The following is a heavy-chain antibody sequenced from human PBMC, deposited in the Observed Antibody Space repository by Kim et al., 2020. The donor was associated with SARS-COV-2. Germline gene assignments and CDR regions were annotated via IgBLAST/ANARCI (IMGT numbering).Heavy chain of an antibody. J-gene: IGHJ4*02. CDR3: VRDHRYGLDY. Sequence: GGSLRLSCAASGFTFSEFAMNWVRQIPGKGLEWIAHIRGAGNDINYAGSVKGRFTISRDNAKTSLYLQMNSLRDEDTAVYYCVRDHRYGLDYWGQGTLVTVSS. CDR2: IRGAGNDI. V-gene: IGHV3-48*02. D-gene: IGHD5-18*01. CDR1: GFTFSEFA.